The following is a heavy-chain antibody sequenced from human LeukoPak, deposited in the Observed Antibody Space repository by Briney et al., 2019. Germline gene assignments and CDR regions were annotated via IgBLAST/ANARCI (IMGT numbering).Heavy chain of an antibody. CDR1: GGSFSGYY. CDR2: INHSGST. V-gene: IGHV4-34*01. D-gene: IGHD2-15*01. Sequence: SETLSLTCAVYGGSFSGYYWSWFRQPPGKGLEWIGEINHSGSTNYNPSLKSRVTISVDTSKNQFSLKLSSVTAADTAVYYCARGFRRSPLVVVVGATLWGQGTMVTVSS. J-gene: IGHJ3*01. CDR3: ARGFRRSPLVVVVGATL.